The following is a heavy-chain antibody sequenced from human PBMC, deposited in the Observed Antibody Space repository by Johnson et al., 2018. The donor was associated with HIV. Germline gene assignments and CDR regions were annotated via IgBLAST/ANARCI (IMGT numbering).Heavy chain of an antibody. Sequence: VQLLESGGGLVQPGRSLRLSCAASGFTFSSYAMHWVRQAPGKGLEWVAVISYDGSNKYYADSVKGRFIISRDNSKNTLYLQMNSLRAEDTAVYYCARACRDGYTCDAFDIWGQGTMVTVSS. V-gene: IGHV3-30-3*01. CDR3: ARACRDGYTCDAFDI. CDR2: ISYDGSNK. D-gene: IGHD5-24*01. J-gene: IGHJ3*02. CDR1: GFTFSSYA.